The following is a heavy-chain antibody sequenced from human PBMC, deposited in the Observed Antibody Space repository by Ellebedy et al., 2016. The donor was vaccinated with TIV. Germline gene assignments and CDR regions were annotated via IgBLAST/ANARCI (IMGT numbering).Heavy chain of an antibody. D-gene: IGHD5-24*01. J-gene: IGHJ4*02. Sequence: PGGSLRLSCATSGFTFSSYGMHWVRQAPGKGLEGVAVISYDGSDKYYGDSMKGRFTFSRDNSKNTLYLQMSSLRAEDTAVYYCAKNLWRDGYKYPDYWGQGTLVTVSS. CDR1: GFTFSSYG. CDR2: ISYDGSDK. CDR3: AKNLWRDGYKYPDY. V-gene: IGHV3-30*18.